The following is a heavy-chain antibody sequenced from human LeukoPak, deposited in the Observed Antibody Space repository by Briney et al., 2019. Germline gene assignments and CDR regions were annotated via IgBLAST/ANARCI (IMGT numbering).Heavy chain of an antibody. CDR1: GFTFSNAW. V-gene: IGHV3-49*04. CDR3: TREGYSYGPDY. CDR2: IRSKAYGGTT. J-gene: IGHJ4*02. Sequence: GGSLRLSCAASGFTFSNAWMSWVRQAPGKGLEWVGFIRSKAYGGTTEYAASVKGRFTISRDDSKSIAYLQMNSLKTEDTAVYYCTREGYSYGPDYWGQGTLVTVSS. D-gene: IGHD5-18*01.